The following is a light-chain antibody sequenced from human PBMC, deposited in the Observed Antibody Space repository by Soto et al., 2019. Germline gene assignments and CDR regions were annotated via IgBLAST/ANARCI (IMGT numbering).Light chain of an antibody. CDR2: EVS. V-gene: IGLV2-14*01. CDR3: SSYTSTSSYV. Sequence: QSVLTQPASVSGSPGQSITISCTVTSSDIGNYNYVSWYQQHPGKAPKLMISEVSNRPSGVSNRFSGSKSGNTASLTISGLQPEDEADYYCSSYTSTSSYVFGGGTKVTVL. J-gene: IGLJ1*01. CDR1: SSDIGNYNY.